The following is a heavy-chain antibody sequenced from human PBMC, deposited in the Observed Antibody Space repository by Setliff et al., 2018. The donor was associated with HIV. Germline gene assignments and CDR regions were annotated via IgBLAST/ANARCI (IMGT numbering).Heavy chain of an antibody. CDR2: IYTSGST. V-gene: IGHV4-61*01. Sequence: SETLSLTCTVSGGSVSSGSYYWSWIRQPPGKGLEWIGRIYTSGSTNYNPSLKSRVTISVDTSKNQFSLKLSSVTAADTAVYYCARGRRGWDYYYMDVWDKGTTVTVSS. D-gene: IGHD6-19*01. CDR3: ARGRRGWDYYYMDV. J-gene: IGHJ6*03. CDR1: GGSVSSGSYY.